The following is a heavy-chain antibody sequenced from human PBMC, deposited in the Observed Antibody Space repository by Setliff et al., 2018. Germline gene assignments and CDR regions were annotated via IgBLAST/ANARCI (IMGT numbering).Heavy chain of an antibody. V-gene: IGHV4-61*02. J-gene: IGHJ5*02. CDR3: ARGKSVTASNWFDP. CDR2: IYTSGST. CDR1: GGSISRGSYY. Sequence: SETLSLTCTVSGGSISRGSYYWSWIRQPAGKGLEWIGRIYTSGSTNYNPSLKSRVTISVDTSKNQFSLKLSSVTAADTAVYYCARGKSVTASNWFDPWGQGTLVTVSS. D-gene: IGHD5-18*01.